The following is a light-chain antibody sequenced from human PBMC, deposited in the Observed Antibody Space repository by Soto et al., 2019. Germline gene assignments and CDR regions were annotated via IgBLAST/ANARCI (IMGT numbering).Light chain of an antibody. J-gene: IGKJ2*01. CDR2: DAS. CDR1: QSISRS. Sequence: IVLTQSPAILSVSSGERATLSCRASQSISRSLAWYQQKPGQAPRLLISDASTRATGIPARFSGSGSGTEFTLTISSLQSEDFALYYCHQYNSWPPGTFGQGTKVDIK. V-gene: IGKV3-15*01. CDR3: HQYNSWPPGT.